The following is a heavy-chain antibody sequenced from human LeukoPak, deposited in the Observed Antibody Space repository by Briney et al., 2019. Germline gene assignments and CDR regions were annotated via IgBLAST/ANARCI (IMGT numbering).Heavy chain of an antibody. V-gene: IGHV1-46*01. D-gene: IGHD3-10*01. CDR1: GYSFTSCS. Sequence: GASVKVSCKSSGYSFTSCSMHWVRQAPGQGLEWMGLINPTDGSASYAQKFQGRVTMTRDMSTSTVYMDLRSLRSDDRAVYFCARGHGSGSTNWFDPWGQRTMVTVSS. J-gene: IGHJ5*02. CDR3: ARGHGSGSTNWFDP. CDR2: INPTDGSA.